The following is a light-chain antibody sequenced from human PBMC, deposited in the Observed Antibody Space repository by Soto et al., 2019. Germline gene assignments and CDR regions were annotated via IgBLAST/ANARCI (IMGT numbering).Light chain of an antibody. CDR2: AAS. J-gene: IGKJ4*01. CDR1: QTISKF. CDR3: QQSYSTPLT. V-gene: IGKV1-39*01. Sequence: DSQMTQSPSSLSASVGDRFTITCRTSQTISKFFNWYQQKPGKAPELLIYAASSLQSGVPSSFSGSVSGTDFTLTISSLQPEDFATYYCQQSYSTPLTFGGGTKVASK.